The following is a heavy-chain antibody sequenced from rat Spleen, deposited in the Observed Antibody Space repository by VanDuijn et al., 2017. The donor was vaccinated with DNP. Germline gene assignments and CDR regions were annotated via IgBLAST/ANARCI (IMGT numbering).Heavy chain of an antibody. Sequence: EVKFVESGGGLVQPGRSLKLSCVASGFIFSNYWMTWIRQAPGKGLEWVASITNTGDSTYYSDSVKGRFSISRDNAKSTLYLQMDSLRSEDTATYYCARSKLPGYVMDAWGQGASVTVSS. D-gene: IGHD1-4*01. CDR3: ARSKLPGYVMDA. CDR1: GFIFSNYW. V-gene: IGHV5-31*01. CDR2: ITNTGDST. J-gene: IGHJ4*01.